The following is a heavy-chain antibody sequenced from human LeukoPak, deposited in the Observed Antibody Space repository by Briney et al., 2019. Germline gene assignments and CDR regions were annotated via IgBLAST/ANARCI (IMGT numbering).Heavy chain of an antibody. Sequence: PGGSLRLSCAVSGFTVSSSYMSWVRQAPGKGLEWVSVIYSGGITYYADSVKGRFTIPRDNSKNTLYLQMNSLRAEDTALYYCARGYSSSWVALDYWGQGTLVTVSS. CDR3: ARGYSSSWVALDY. D-gene: IGHD6-13*01. CDR1: GFTVSSSY. J-gene: IGHJ4*02. CDR2: IYSGGIT. V-gene: IGHV3-53*01.